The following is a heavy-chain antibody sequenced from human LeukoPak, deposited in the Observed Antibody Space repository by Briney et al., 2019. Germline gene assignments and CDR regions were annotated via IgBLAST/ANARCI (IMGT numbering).Heavy chain of an antibody. J-gene: IGHJ4*02. CDR3: ARGPSGYHNT. Sequence: GRSLGLSCAASGFTFSSYAMHWVRQAPGKGLEWVAVISYDGSNKYYADSVKGRFTISRDSSKNILYLQMNNLRAEDTAVYYCARGPSGYHNTGGQGTLVTVSS. CDR2: ISYDGSNK. V-gene: IGHV3-30*14. CDR1: GFTFSSYA. D-gene: IGHD5-12*01.